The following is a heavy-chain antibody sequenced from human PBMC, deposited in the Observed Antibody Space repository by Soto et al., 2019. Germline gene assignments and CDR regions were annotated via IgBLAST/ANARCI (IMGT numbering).Heavy chain of an antibody. D-gene: IGHD2-15*01. CDR2: IRGFSPYT. CDR3: ARDRGYDAHDYYYNAMDV. V-gene: IGHV3-21*01. CDR1: GFTFRTYT. Sequence: GGSLRLSCISSGFTFRTYTMNWVRQAPGKGLEWVSGIRGFSPYTFYAESVKGRFTISRDNAENSLYLQMNSLRAEDTAVYYCARDRGYDAHDYYYNAMDVWGQGTTVTVSS. J-gene: IGHJ6*02.